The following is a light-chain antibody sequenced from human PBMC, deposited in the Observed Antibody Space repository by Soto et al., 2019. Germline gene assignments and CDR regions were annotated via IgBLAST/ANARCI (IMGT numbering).Light chain of an antibody. CDR1: HDIKNY. CDR3: QQLSRYPLT. V-gene: IGKV1-33*01. J-gene: IGKJ4*01. CDR2: DAD. Sequence: DIQLTQSPPSLSASEGDRVTITCQASHDIKNYLNWYQQKPGKAPKLLIYDADNLQTGVPSRFSGSGAGTEFTFTIGSLQPEDVATYFCQQLSRYPLTFGGGTKVDIK.